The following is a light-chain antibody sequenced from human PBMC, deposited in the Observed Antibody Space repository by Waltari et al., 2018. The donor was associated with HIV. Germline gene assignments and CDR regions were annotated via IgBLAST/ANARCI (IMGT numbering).Light chain of an antibody. CDR3: QSYDSSLSGSDV. CDR2: NNS. J-gene: IGLJ1*01. V-gene: IGLV1-40*01. Sequence: QSVLTQPPSVSGAPGQRVTISCTGSSSNIGADYDVNWYQQLPGTAPKLLIYNNSNRPSGVPDRFSGSKSGTSASLAITGLQAEDEADYYCQSYDSSLSGSDVFGTGTKVTVL. CDR1: SSNIGADYD.